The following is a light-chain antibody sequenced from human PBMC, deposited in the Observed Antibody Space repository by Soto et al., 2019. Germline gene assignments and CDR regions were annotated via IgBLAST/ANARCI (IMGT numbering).Light chain of an antibody. CDR1: SSDVGGYNY. CDR2: GVN. CDR3: SSYTSTAAYV. V-gene: IGLV2-14*03. Sequence: QSVLTQPASVSGSPGQSITSSCTGASSDVGGYNYVSWYQQHPGKAPKLIIYGVNNRPSGVSNRFSGSKSGNTASLTISGLQVEDEADYYCSSYTSTAAYVIGTGTKVTVL. J-gene: IGLJ1*01.